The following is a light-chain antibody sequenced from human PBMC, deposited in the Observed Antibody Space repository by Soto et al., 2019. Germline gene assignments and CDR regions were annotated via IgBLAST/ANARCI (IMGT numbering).Light chain of an antibody. J-gene: IGLJ2*01. Sequence: QSALTQPPSASGSPGQSVAISCSGTSSDVGGYNYGSWYQQHPGKAPKLMIYDVNKRPSGVPDRFSGSKSGNTASLTVSGLQADDEADSYCITYAGCNDPAFGGGTQLTVL. CDR2: DVN. CDR3: ITYAGCNDPA. CDR1: SSDVGGYNY. V-gene: IGLV2-8*01.